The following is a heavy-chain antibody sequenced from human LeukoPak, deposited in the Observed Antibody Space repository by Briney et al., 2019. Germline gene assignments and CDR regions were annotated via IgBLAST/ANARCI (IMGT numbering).Heavy chain of an antibody. J-gene: IGHJ4*02. CDR2: INPNRNNT. D-gene: IGHD5-12*01. CDR3: ARASGFDFDY. CDR1: GYTFTSHD. V-gene: IGHV1-8*01. Sequence: ASVKVSCKASGYTFTSHDINWVRQATGQGLEWMGWINPNRNNTGYAQKFQGRVTMTRDTSISTAYMELSSLTSADTAVYYCARASGFDFDYGGQEPLVTVSS.